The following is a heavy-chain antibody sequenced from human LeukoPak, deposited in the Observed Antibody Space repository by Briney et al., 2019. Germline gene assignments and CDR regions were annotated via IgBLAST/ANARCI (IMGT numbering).Heavy chain of an antibody. Sequence: SETLSLTCAVSGGSISSGGYCWSWVRQPPGKGLEWIGYIYHSGSTYYNPSLKSRVTISVDRSKNQFSLKLSSVTAADTAVYYCATTVPHSSGYYWFDPWGQGTLVIVSS. D-gene: IGHD3-22*01. CDR2: IYHSGST. CDR1: GGSISSGGYC. CDR3: ATTVPHSSGYYWFDP. V-gene: IGHV4-30-2*02. J-gene: IGHJ5*02.